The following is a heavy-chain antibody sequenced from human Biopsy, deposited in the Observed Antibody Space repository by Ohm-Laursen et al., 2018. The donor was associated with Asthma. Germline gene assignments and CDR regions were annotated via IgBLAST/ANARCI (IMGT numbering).Heavy chain of an antibody. D-gene: IGHD5-24*01. CDR3: ARHPYNFGGFDY. Sequence: SSVKVSCKASGDSFSNYAISWVRQAPGQGLEWMGRIIPIFGPTNYAQKFQGRVTISADDSTSTAYMELRSLRSDDTAVYYCARHPYNFGGFDYWGQGSLVLVSS. J-gene: IGHJ4*02. CDR2: IIPIFGPT. V-gene: IGHV1-69*15. CDR1: GDSFSNYA.